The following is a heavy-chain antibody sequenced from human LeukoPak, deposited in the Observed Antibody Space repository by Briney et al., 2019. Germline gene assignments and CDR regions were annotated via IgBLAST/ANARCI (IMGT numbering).Heavy chain of an antibody. Sequence: GGSLRLSCAASGFTVTSNYMSWVRQAPGKGLEWVSVIYSGGSTYYADSVKGRFTISRDNSKNTLYLQMNSLRAEDTAAYYCARVPRAAFIDYWGQGTLVTVSS. CDR1: GFTVTSNY. CDR3: ARVPRAAFIDY. J-gene: IGHJ4*02. CDR2: IYSGGST. D-gene: IGHD2-15*01. V-gene: IGHV3-66*01.